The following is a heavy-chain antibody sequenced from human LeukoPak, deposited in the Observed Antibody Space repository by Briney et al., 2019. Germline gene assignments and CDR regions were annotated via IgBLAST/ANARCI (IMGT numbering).Heavy chain of an antibody. V-gene: IGHV4-59*01. D-gene: IGHD6-13*01. CDR3: ARRAAAVGTFYMDV. J-gene: IGHJ6*03. Sequence: SGTLSLTCTVSGDSISPYYWLWIRQPPGKGLEWIGYVYYSGGTNYNPSLKSRVTMSVDTSKNQLSLKLTSVTAADTAVYYCARRAAAVGTFYMDVWGKGTTVTVSS. CDR1: GDSISPYY. CDR2: VYYSGGT.